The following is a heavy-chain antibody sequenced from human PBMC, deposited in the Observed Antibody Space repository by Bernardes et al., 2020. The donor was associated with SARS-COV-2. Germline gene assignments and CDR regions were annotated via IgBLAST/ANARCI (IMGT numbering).Heavy chain of an antibody. CDR1: GGSFSGYY. J-gene: IGHJ6*03. D-gene: IGHD2-2*01. V-gene: IGHV4-34*01. CDR2: INHSGST. Sequence: SETLSLTCAVYGGSFSGYYWSWIRQPPGKGLEWIGEINHSGSTNYNPSLKSRVTISVDTSKNQFSLKLSSVTAADTAVYYCARGGGKVVVPAATDYYYMDVWGKGTTVTVSS. CDR3: ARGGGKVVVPAATDYYYMDV.